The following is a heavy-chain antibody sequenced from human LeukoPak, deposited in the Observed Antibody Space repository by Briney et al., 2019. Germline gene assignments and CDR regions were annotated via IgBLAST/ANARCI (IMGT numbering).Heavy chain of an antibody. Sequence: SETLSLTCTVSGGSTSSGSYYWGWVRQPPGTGLEWIGYMYYTGSTYYNPSLKSRVTISLDTSKNQFSLNLTSVTAADTAVYYCARIDTAMVYFDYWGQGTLVTVSS. CDR1: GGSTSSGSYY. D-gene: IGHD5-18*01. V-gene: IGHV4-39*07. CDR3: ARIDTAMVYFDY. CDR2: MYYTGST. J-gene: IGHJ4*02.